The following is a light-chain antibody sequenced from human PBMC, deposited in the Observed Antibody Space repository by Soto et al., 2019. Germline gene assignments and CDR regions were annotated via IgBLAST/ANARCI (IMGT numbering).Light chain of an antibody. J-gene: IGKJ2*01. CDR1: ENVRTF. CDR3: QQRGDWPLYT. CDR2: GAS. V-gene: IGKV3-11*01. Sequence: EVVLTQSPATLSLSPGERATLSCRASENVRTFVDWYQQKPGQAPRLLIFGASNRATGIPARFSGSGSGTDFTLTISNLEPEDFAVYYCQQRGDWPLYTFGQGSRLEIK.